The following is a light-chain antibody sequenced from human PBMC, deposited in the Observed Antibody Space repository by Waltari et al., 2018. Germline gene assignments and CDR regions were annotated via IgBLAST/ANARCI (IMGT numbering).Light chain of an antibody. V-gene: IGKV2-30*02. Sequence: DVVMTQSPLSLPITPGQPASISCRSSQSLVHSNGNTYLSWYQQKPGQPPRRLIYEVSNQDSGVPDRVSGSGAGTDFTLKISRVEAEDVGVYYCGQGTHLPPTFGQGTKVEIK. CDR1: QSLVHSNGNTY. J-gene: IGKJ1*01. CDR2: EVS. CDR3: GQGTHLPPT.